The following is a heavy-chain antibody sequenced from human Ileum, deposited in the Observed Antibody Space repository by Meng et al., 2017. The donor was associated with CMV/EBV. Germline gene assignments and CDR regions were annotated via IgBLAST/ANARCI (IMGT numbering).Heavy chain of an antibody. CDR1: GSHFHDDH. CDR3: AGDLLRTTLGDY. CDR2: INPRTGAG. V-gene: IGHV1-2*02. Sequence: CKASGSHFHDDHYRWVRQGHGKGLEWMGDINPRTGAGAPPKKFQGRVTMTRDTSIDTDFMELSNLRPDDTAVYFCAGDLLRTTLGDYWGQGTLVTVSS. J-gene: IGHJ4*02. D-gene: IGHD1-14*01.